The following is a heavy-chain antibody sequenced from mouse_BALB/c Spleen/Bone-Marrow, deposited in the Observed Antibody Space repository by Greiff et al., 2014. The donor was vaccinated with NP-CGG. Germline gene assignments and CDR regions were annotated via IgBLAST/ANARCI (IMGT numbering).Heavy chain of an antibody. CDR2: ISNGGGST. J-gene: IGHJ4*01. V-gene: IGHV5-12-2*01. D-gene: IGHD2-14*01. CDR1: GFTFSSYS. CDR3: TRHGEVRRFYYALDY. Sequence: VQLKQSGGGLVQPGGSLKLSCTASGFTFSSYSMSWGRQTPEKRLEWVAYISNGGGSTYYPDAVKGRFTISRDNAKNSLYLQMSSLKSEDTAMYYCTRHGEVRRFYYALDYWGQGTPVTVSS.